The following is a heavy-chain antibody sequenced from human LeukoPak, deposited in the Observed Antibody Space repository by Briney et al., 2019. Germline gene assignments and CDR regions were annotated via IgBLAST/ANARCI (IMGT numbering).Heavy chain of an antibody. CDR3: ARDYSAWAAGTRIDY. Sequence: KPGGSLRLSCAASGFTFSTYSMNWVRQAPGKGLEWVSYITSSSSYIYYADSVKGRFTISRDNAKNSLYLQMNSLRAEDTAVYYCARDYSAWAAGTRIDYWGQGTLVTVSS. CDR2: ITSSSSYI. D-gene: IGHD6-13*01. J-gene: IGHJ4*02. CDR1: GFTFSTYS. V-gene: IGHV3-21*01.